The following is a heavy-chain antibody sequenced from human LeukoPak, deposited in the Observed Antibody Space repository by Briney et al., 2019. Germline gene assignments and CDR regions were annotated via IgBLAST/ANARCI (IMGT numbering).Heavy chain of an antibody. Sequence: SETLSLTCTVSGDSISRSSDYWGWIRQPPGKGPEWIGSVYYIGSTFYNPSLKSRLTISIDTSKNQFSLKLSSVTAADTAVYYCARIDYSSSPLHYYYYYYYMDVWGKGTTVTVSS. D-gene: IGHD6-6*01. CDR2: VYYIGST. V-gene: IGHV4-39*07. J-gene: IGHJ6*03. CDR1: GDSISRSSDY. CDR3: ARIDYSSSPLHYYYYYYYMDV.